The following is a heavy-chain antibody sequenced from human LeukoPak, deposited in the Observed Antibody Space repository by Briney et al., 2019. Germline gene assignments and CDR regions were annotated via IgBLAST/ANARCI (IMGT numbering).Heavy chain of an antibody. D-gene: IGHD2-8*01. J-gene: IGHJ5*02. Sequence: SVTLSLTCTVSGGSISSYYRMWIRQPAGKGLEWIGRIYISWRTKYHPSVTNRVTMSVDTSKKQFSLKLSSATAADTAVYYCARTIGLMVYDDMLDWFDPWGQGTVVTVSS. V-gene: IGHV4-4*07. CDR1: GGSISSYY. CDR3: ARTIGLMVYDDMLDWFDP. CDR2: IYISWRT.